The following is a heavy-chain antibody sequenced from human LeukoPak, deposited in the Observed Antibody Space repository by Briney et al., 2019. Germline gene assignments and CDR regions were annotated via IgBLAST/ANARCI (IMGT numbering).Heavy chain of an antibody. CDR3: ARVSSSWSRLNFDY. V-gene: IGHV5-51*01. J-gene: IGHJ4*02. Sequence: GESLKISCKGSGYSFTSYWIGWVRQMPGKGLECMGIIYPGDSDTRYSPSFQGQVTISADKSNSTAYLQWGSLKASDTAMYYCARVSSSWSRLNFDYWGQGTLVTVSS. CDR2: IYPGDSDT. D-gene: IGHD6-13*01. CDR1: GYSFTSYW.